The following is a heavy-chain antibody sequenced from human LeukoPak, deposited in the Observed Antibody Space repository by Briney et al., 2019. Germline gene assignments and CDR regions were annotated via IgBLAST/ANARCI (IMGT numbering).Heavy chain of an antibody. CDR3: VNRAVIPPIAFDI. J-gene: IGHJ3*02. D-gene: IGHD3-10*01. CDR1: GLTFSSYG. Sequence: PGGSLRLTCVASGLTFSSYGMHWVCQAPGKGLEGVAFIRYDGRNKYYADSVKGRFTISRDNSRNTLYLQMNSLRVEDTAVYYCVNRAVIPPIAFDIWRQGTVVTVSS. V-gene: IGHV3-30*02. CDR2: IRYDGRNK.